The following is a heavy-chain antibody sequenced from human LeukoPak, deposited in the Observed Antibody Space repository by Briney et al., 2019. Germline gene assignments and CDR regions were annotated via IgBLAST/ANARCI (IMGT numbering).Heavy chain of an antibody. CDR3: ASYSSGYYLDAFDI. D-gene: IGHD3-22*01. V-gene: IGHV3-48*01. J-gene: IGHJ3*02. CDR2: ISSSSSTI. CDR1: GFTFSSYS. Sequence: GGSLRLSCAASGFTFSSYSMNWVRQAPGKGLEWVSYISSSSSTIYYADSVKGRFTISRDNAKNSLYLQMNSLRAEDTAVYYCASYSSGYYLDAFDIWDQGTMVTVSS.